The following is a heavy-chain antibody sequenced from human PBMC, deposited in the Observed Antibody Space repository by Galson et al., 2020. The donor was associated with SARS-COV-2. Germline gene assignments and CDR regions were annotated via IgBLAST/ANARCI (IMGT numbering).Heavy chain of an antibody. V-gene: IGHV3-33*01. CDR3: ARAEMYYDYVWGSYRYYAFDI. Sequence: TGGSLRLSCAASGFTLSSNGMHWVRQAPGKGLEWVAAIWYDGSNKYYADSVKGRFTISRDNSKNTLYLQMNSLRAEDTAVYYCARAEMYYDYVWGSYRYYAFDIWCQETMVTVSS. D-gene: IGHD3-16*02. CDR2: IWYDGSNK. CDR1: GFTLSSNG. J-gene: IGHJ3*02.